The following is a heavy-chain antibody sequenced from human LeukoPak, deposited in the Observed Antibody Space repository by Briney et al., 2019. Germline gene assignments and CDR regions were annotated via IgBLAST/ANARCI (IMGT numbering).Heavy chain of an antibody. CDR3: AKDYAVGSIDY. J-gene: IGHJ4*02. V-gene: IGHV3-23*01. D-gene: IGHD3-16*01. CDR2: ISRSGEST. CDR1: GFIFSGFA. Sequence: GGSLRLSCAASGFIFSGFAMSWIRQAPGKGLEWVSSISRSGESTFYADSVRGRFTISRDNSKNTVSLQMESLRAEDTALYYCAKDYAVGSIDYWGQGTLVTVSS.